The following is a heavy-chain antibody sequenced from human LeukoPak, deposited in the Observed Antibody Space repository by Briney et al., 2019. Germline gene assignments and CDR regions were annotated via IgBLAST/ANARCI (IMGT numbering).Heavy chain of an antibody. Sequence: GESLKISCKGSGYSFTNPWIAWVRQMPGKGLEWMGIIYPGDSDTKYSPSFQGQVTISADKSIGTAYLQWSSLKASDTAMYYCARRLISGYYYYFDYWGQGTLVTVSS. CDR2: IYPGDSDT. V-gene: IGHV5-51*01. D-gene: IGHD3-22*01. J-gene: IGHJ4*02. CDR3: ARRLISGYYYYFDY. CDR1: GYSFTNPW.